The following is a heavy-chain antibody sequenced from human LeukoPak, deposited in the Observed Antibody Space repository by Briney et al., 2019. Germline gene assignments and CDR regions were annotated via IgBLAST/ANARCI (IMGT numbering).Heavy chain of an antibody. J-gene: IGHJ3*02. CDR1: GFTFSSYG. CDR2: ISYDGSNK. D-gene: IGHD6-25*01. CDR3: ARDRLHDAFDI. V-gene: IGHV3-30*03. Sequence: GRSLRLSCAASGFTFSSYGMHWVRQAPGKGLEWVAVISYDGSNKYYADSVKGRFTISRDNSKNTLYLQMNSLRAEDTAVYYCARDRLHDAFDIWGQGTMVTVSS.